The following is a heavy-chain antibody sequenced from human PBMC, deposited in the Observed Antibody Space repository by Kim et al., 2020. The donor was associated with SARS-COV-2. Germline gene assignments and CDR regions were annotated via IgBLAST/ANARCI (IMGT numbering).Heavy chain of an antibody. CDR1: GYTFSNYA. CDR3: ARGGAVLRFLVWLSSYFDY. J-gene: IGHJ4*02. V-gene: IGHV1-3*01. D-gene: IGHD3-3*01. Sequence: ASVKVSCKASGYTFSNYAMHWVRQAPGQRLEWMGWINAGSGNTEYSQKFQGRLIITRDTSASTAYMELGSLRSEDTAVYYCARGGAVLRFLVWLSSYFDYWGQGTLVTVSS. CDR2: INAGSGNT.